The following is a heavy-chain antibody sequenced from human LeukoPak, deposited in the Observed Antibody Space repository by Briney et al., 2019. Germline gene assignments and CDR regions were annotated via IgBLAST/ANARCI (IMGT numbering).Heavy chain of an antibody. V-gene: IGHV4-59*01. CDR1: CGSISSYY. CDR2: IYYSGST. Sequence: SETLSLTCTVSCGSISSYYWSWIRQPPGKGLEWIGYIYYSGSTNYNPSLKSRVTISVDTSKNQFSLKLSSVTAADTAVYYCARGDGYTGDYWGQGTLVTVSS. D-gene: IGHD5-24*01. J-gene: IGHJ4*02. CDR3: ARGDGYTGDY.